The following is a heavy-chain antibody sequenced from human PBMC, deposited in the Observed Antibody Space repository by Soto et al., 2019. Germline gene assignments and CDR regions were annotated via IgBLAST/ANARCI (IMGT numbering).Heavy chain of an antibody. D-gene: IGHD6-13*01. CDR3: ARDRGIAAAGPSSVWFDP. CDR2: INSDGSST. J-gene: IGHJ5*02. Sequence: PGGSLRLSCAASGFTFSSYGMHWVRQAPGKGLVWVSRINSDGSSTSYADSVKGRFTISRDNAKNTLYLQMNSLRAEDTAVYYCARDRGIAAAGPSSVWFDPWGQGTLVTVSS. V-gene: IGHV3-74*01. CDR1: GFTFSSYG.